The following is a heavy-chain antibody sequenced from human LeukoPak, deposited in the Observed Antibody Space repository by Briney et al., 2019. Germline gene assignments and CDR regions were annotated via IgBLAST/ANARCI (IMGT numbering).Heavy chain of an antibody. CDR3: ARHGHYYDSSGYYRKGAFDI. Sequence: PSETLSLTCTVSGGSISSGDYYWSWIRQPPGKGLEWIGYIYYSGSTNYNPSLKSRVTISVDTSKNQFSLKLSSVTAADTAVYYCARHGHYYDSSGYYRKGAFDIWGQGTMVTVSS. D-gene: IGHD3-22*01. CDR2: IYYSGST. CDR1: GGSISSGDYY. V-gene: IGHV4-61*08. J-gene: IGHJ3*02.